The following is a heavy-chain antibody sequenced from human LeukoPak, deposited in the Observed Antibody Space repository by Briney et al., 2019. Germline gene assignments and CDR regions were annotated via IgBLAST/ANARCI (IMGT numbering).Heavy chain of an antibody. CDR3: AARRGIAVNWFDP. CDR1: GFTFTSSA. Sequence: ASVKVSCKASGFTFTSSAMQWVRQARGQRLEWIGWIVVGSGNTNYAQKFQERVTITRDMATSTAYMELSSLRSEDTAVYYCAARRGIAVNWFDPWGQGTLVTVSS. D-gene: IGHD6-19*01. J-gene: IGHJ5*02. CDR2: IVVGSGNT. V-gene: IGHV1-58*02.